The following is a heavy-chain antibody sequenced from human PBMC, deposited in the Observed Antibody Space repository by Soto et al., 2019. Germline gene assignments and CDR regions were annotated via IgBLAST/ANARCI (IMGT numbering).Heavy chain of an antibody. J-gene: IGHJ3*02. V-gene: IGHV4-34*01. CDR3: ARMSSPTYYDFWSPRMGAFDI. CDR1: GGSFSGYY. Sequence: SETVSLTCAVYGGSFSGYYWSWIRQPPGKGLEWIGEINHSGSTNYNPSLKSRVTISVDTSKNQFSLKLSSVTAADTAVYYCARMSSPTYYDFWSPRMGAFDIWGQGTMVTVSS. D-gene: IGHD3-3*01. CDR2: INHSGST.